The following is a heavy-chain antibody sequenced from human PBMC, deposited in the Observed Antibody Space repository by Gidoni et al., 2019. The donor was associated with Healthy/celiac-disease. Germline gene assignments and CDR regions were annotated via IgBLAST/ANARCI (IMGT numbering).Heavy chain of an antibody. CDR2: ISGSGGSR. CDR1: GFTFSSYA. CDR3: AKDLPRYSYGYYFDY. Sequence: EVQLLESGGGLMQPGGSLRLSCAASGFTFSSYAMSWVRQAPGKGLEWVSAISGSGGSRNYADSVKGRFTISRDNSKNTLYLQMSSRRAEDTAVYYCAKDLPRYSYGYYFDYWGQGTLVTVSS. V-gene: IGHV3-23*01. J-gene: IGHJ4*02. D-gene: IGHD5-18*01.